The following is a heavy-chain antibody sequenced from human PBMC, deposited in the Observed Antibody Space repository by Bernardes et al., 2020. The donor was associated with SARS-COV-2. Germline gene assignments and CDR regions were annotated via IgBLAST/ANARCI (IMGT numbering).Heavy chain of an antibody. CDR1: FSGYY. J-gene: IGHJ4*02. V-gene: IGHV4-34*01. D-gene: IGHD3-16*01. Sequence: FSGYYWSWIRQSPGKGLEWIGDINHSGSTKYSPSLKSRVSISIDTSENQFSLELNSVTAADAAVYYCARGRLVFPLDYWGQGTLVTVSS. CDR2: INHSGST. CDR3: ARGRLVFPLDY.